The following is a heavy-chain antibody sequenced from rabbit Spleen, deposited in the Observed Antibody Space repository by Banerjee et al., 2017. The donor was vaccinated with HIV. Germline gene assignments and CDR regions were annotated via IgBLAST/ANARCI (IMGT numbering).Heavy chain of an antibody. CDR2: INTATGKA. J-gene: IGHJ4*01. V-gene: IGHV1S45*01. CDR1: GFSFSDRDV. D-gene: IGHD8-1*01. CDR3: ARAVGFPGTGYDYFNL. Sequence: QEQLEESGGGLVKPEGSLTLTCKASGFSFSDRDVMCWVRQAPGKGLEWIACINTATGKAVYASWAKGRFTISMTSSTTVDLKLTSLTTADTATYFCARAVGFPGTGYDYFNLWGPGTLVTVS.